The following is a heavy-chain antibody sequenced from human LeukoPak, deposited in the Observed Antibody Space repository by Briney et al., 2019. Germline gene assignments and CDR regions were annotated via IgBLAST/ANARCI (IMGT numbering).Heavy chain of an antibody. Sequence: GGSLRLSCAASGSTTYWMTWVRQAPGKGLEWVANINQDGSEKYFVDSVKGRFTISRDNAKNSLYLQINSLRVEDTAVYYCARVAKYYYGSETYYFFEHWGQGTPVTASS. CDR3: ARVAKYYYGSETYYFFEH. CDR1: GSTTYW. CDR2: INQDGSEK. D-gene: IGHD3-10*01. V-gene: IGHV3-7*01. J-gene: IGHJ4*02.